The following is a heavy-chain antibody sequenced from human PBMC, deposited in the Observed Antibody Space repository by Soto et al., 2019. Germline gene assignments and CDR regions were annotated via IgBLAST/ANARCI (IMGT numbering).Heavy chain of an antibody. V-gene: IGHV1-18*01. Sequence: QIHLVQSGAEVKKPGASVKVSCKASGYSFPSYGVTWVRQAPGQGLEWMGWVNPYNGNTNYAQKVQGRVTMTTDTSTSTAYMELRSLRSDDTDVYYCARGGGGDYLDYWGQGTLVTVSS. CDR3: ARGGGGDYLDY. CDR2: VNPYNGNT. J-gene: IGHJ4*02. D-gene: IGHD3-16*01. CDR1: GYSFPSYG.